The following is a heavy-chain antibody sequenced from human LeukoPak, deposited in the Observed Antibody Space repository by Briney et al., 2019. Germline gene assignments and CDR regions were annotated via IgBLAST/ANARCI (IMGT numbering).Heavy chain of an antibody. CDR2: INPSGGST. CDR1: GYTFTSYY. Sequence: ASVKVSCKASGYTFTSYYMHWVRQAPGQGLEWMGIINPSGGSTSYAQKFQGRVTMTRDTSTSTVYMELSSLRSEDTAVYYCAREGEFQYCTNGVCSLSFDYWGQGTLVTVSS. D-gene: IGHD2-8*01. J-gene: IGHJ4*02. V-gene: IGHV1-46*01. CDR3: AREGEFQYCTNGVCSLSFDY.